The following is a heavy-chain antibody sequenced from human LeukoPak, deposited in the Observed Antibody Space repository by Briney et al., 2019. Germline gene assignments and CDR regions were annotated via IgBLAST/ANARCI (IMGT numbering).Heavy chain of an antibody. CDR3: ASGSGSYRTPYYYMDV. Sequence: PGGSLRLSCAASGFTVSSNYTSWVRLAPGKGLEWVSVIYSGGSTYYADSVKGRFTISRDNSKNTLYLQMNSLRAEDTAVYYCASGSGSYRTPYYYMDVWGTGTTVTVSS. CDR2: IYSGGST. CDR1: GFTVSSNY. V-gene: IGHV3-53*01. J-gene: IGHJ6*03. D-gene: IGHD3-10*01.